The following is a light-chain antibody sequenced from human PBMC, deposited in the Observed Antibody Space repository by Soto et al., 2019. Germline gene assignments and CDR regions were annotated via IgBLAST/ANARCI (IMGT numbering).Light chain of an antibody. CDR2: DAS. J-gene: IGKJ1*01. CDR3: QQYNSWPRS. Sequence: EIVMTQSPATLSVSPGERATLSCRASQSVYNNLAWYQQKPGQAPRLLIYDASTRATGIPDRSSGSGSGTDFTLTISSLQSEDFAIYCCQQYNSWPRSVGQGTKVVIK. CDR1: QSVYNN. V-gene: IGKV3-15*01.